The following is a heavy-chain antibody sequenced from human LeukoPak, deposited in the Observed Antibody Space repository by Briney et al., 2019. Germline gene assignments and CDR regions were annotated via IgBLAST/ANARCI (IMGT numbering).Heavy chain of an antibody. V-gene: IGHV4-61*02. CDR2: IYTSGST. D-gene: IGHD1-26*01. Sequence: SETLSLTCTVSGGSLSSGSYYWSWIRQPAGKGLEWIGRIYTSGSTNYNPSLKSRVTISVDTSKNQFSLKLSSVTAADTAVYYCARRAIVGAENAFDIWGQGTMVTVSS. CDR1: GGSLSSGSYY. J-gene: IGHJ3*02. CDR3: ARRAIVGAENAFDI.